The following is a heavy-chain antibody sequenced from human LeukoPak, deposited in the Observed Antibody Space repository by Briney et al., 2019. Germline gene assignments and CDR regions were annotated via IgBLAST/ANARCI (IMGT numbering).Heavy chain of an antibody. D-gene: IGHD1-26*01. CDR1: GGSISSTTYY. Sequence: PSETLSLTCTVSGGSISSTTYYWAWIRQPPGKGLEWIGSIYYSGSTYYNPSLKSRVTMSVDTSKNQFSLRLSSVTAADTAVYYCARDRESDRVGAPYYYYYGMDVWGQGTTVTVSS. CDR2: IYYSGST. V-gene: IGHV4-39*02. CDR3: ARDRESDRVGAPYYYYYGMDV. J-gene: IGHJ6*02.